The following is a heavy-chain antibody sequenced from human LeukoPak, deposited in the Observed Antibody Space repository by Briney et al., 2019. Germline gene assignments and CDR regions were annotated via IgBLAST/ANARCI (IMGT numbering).Heavy chain of an antibody. CDR1: GGTFNSYA. Sequence: GASVRVSCKASGGTFNSYAISWVRQAPGQGLEWMGGIIPIFGTADYAQKFQGRVTITTDESTSTAYMELSSLRSEDTAMYYCASVDYWGQGTLVTVSS. J-gene: IGHJ4*02. V-gene: IGHV1-69*05. CDR2: IIPIFGTA. CDR3: ASVDY.